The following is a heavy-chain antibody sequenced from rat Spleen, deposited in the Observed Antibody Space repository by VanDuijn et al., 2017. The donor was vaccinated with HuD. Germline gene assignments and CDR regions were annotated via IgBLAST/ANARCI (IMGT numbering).Heavy chain of an antibody. V-gene: IGHV2-45*01. J-gene: IGHJ4*01. CDR2: MWSGGST. CDR3: ARAPLRYVMDA. Sequence: QVQLKESGPGLVQPSETLSLTCTVSGFSLTTYNVHWVRQPPGKGLEWMGVMWSGGSTDYNSALKSRPSISRDTSKNQVFLKMNSLQSEDTTTYYCARAPLRYVMDAWGQGASVTVSS. D-gene: IGHD1-11*01. CDR1: GFSLTTYN.